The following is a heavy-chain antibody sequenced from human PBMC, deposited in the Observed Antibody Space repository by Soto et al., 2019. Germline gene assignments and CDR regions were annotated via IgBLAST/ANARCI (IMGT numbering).Heavy chain of an antibody. D-gene: IGHD6-13*01. J-gene: IGHJ5*02. Sequence: QVQLVQSGTEVKKPGASVKVSCKTSGYTFTNFGISWARQAPGQGLEWMGWISAFNGHTHHAQKFQGRVTLTTDTSTTTAFLELRSLRSDDTAVYYCAREPPRATAGLNYFDPWGQGTLVSVSS. CDR2: ISAFNGHT. V-gene: IGHV1-18*01. CDR3: AREPPRATAGLNYFDP. CDR1: GYTFTNFG.